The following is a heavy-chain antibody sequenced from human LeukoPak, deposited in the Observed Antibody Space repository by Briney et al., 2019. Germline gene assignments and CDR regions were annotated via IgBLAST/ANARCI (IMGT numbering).Heavy chain of an antibody. CDR1: GGSFSGYY. D-gene: IGHD6-13*01. CDR2: INHSGST. V-gene: IGHV4-34*01. Sequence: SETLSLTCAVYGGSFSGYYWSWIRQPPGKGLEWIGEINHSGSTNYNPSLKSRVTISVDTSKNQFSLKLSSVTAADTAVYYCANSKGIAAAGYYFDYWGQGTLVTVSS. CDR3: ANSKGIAAAGYYFDY. J-gene: IGHJ4*02.